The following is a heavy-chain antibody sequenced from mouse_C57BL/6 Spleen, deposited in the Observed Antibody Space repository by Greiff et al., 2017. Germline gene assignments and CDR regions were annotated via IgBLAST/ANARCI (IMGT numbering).Heavy chain of an antibody. J-gene: IGHJ1*03. CDR2: NYPRSGNT. V-gene: IGHV1-81*01. Sequence: QVQLKQSGAELARPGASVKLSCKASGYTFTSYGISWVKQRTGQGLEWIGENYPRSGNTYYNEKFKGKATLTADKSSSTAYMELRSLTSEDSAVYFCAFTTVVATGYFDVWGTGTPVTVSS. D-gene: IGHD1-1*01. CDR1: GYTFTSYG. CDR3: AFTTVVATGYFDV.